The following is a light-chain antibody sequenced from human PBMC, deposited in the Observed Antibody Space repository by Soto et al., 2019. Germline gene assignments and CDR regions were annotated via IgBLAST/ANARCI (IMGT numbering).Light chain of an antibody. CDR3: GSYAGDNTWV. V-gene: IGLV2-23*02. CDR1: SSDVGSYDV. CDR2: GVT. J-gene: IGLJ3*02. Sequence: QPVLTQPASVSGSPGQSITVSCTGTSSDVGSYDVVSWYQQHPGQAPKVMIYGVTKRPSGVSNRFSGNRSGNTASLTISGLQAEDEAEYYCGSYAGDNTWVFGGGTKVTVL.